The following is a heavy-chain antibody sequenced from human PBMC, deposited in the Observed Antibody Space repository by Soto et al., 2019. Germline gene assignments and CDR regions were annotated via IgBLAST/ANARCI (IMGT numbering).Heavy chain of an antibody. V-gene: IGHV3-23*01. CDR2: ISGSGGST. CDR3: AKDQPNEYYYDSSGYYPFDY. Sequence: GGSLRLSCAASGFTFSSYAMSWVRQAPGKGLEWVSAISGSGGSTYYADSVKGRFTISRDNSKNKLYLQMNSLRAEDTAVYYCAKDQPNEYYYDSSGYYPFDYWGQGTLVTVSS. J-gene: IGHJ4*02. CDR1: GFTFSSYA. D-gene: IGHD3-22*01.